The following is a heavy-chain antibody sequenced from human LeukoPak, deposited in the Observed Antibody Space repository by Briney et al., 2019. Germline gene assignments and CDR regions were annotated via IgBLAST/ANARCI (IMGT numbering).Heavy chain of an antibody. D-gene: IGHD6-6*01. Sequence: SETLSLTCTVSGGSISMSTYYWGWIRQPPGKGLECIGSIDFSGNSYYNPSPSLKSRVTISVDTSKNQFSLNVISVTAADTAVYYCARFTRSSSSHYYYYAMDVWGQGTTVTVSS. CDR2: IDFSGNS. CDR1: GGSISMSTYY. V-gene: IGHV4-39*01. J-gene: IGHJ6*02. CDR3: ARFTRSSSSHYYYYAMDV.